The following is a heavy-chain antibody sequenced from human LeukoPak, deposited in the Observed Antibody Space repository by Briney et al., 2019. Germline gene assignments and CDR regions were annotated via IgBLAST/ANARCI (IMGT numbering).Heavy chain of an antibody. V-gene: IGHV1-69*13. CDR3: ARVVGATAFYFDY. Sequence: SVKVSCKASGGTFSSYAISWVRQAPGQGLEWMGGIIPIFGTANYAQKFQGRVTITADESTSTAYMELSSLRSEDTAVYYCARVVGATAFYFDYWGQGTLVTVSS. J-gene: IGHJ4*02. CDR1: GGTFSSYA. D-gene: IGHD1-26*01. CDR2: IIPIFGTA.